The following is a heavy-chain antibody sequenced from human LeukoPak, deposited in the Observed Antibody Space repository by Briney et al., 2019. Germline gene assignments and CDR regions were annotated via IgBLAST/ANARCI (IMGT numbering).Heavy chain of an antibody. D-gene: IGHD3-10*01. J-gene: IGHJ3*02. Sequence: GGSLRLSCTASGFTFSSYWMSWVRQAPGKGLEWVANIKQDGGEKYYVDSVKGRFTISRDNAKNSLYLQMNSPRAEDTAVYYCAKGGITMVKGGAFDIWGQGTMVTVSS. CDR1: GFTFSSYW. CDR3: AKGGITMVKGGAFDI. CDR2: IKQDGGEK. V-gene: IGHV3-7*02.